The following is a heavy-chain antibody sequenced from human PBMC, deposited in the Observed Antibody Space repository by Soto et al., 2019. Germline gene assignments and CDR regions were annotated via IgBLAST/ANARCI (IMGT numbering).Heavy chain of an antibody. CDR1: GFTFSNYS. D-gene: IGHD2-2*01. CDR2: ISSSSSYI. V-gene: IGHV3-21*01. Sequence: PGGSLRLSCAASGFTFSNYSMNWVRQAPGKGLEWVSSISSSSSYIYYADSVKGRFTISRDNAKNSLYLQMNSLRAEDTAVYYCAREGGVGYCSSTSCSHSDYWGQGTLVTVSS. J-gene: IGHJ4*02. CDR3: AREGGVGYCSSTSCSHSDY.